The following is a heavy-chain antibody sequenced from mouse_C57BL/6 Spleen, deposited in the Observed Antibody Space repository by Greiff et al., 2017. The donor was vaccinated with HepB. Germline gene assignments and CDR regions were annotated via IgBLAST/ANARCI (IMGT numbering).Heavy chain of an antibody. Sequence: QVQLKESGAELAKPGASVKLSCKASGYTFTSYWMHWVKQRPGQGLEWIGYINPSSGYTKYNQKFKDQATLTADNSSSTAYMQLSSLTYEDSAVYYSARGGLYYSNSLAMYDWGQGTSGTVSS. D-gene: IGHD2-5*01. CDR2: INPSSGYT. CDR1: GYTFTSYW. CDR3: ARGGLYYSNSLAMYD. V-gene: IGHV1-7*01. J-gene: IGHJ4*01.